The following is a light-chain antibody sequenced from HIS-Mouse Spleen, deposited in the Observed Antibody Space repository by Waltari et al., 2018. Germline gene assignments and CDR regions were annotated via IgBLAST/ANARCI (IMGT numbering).Light chain of an antibody. V-gene: IGKV2-28*01. CDR2: LGS. J-gene: IGKJ4*01. Sequence: DIVMTQSPLSLPVPPGEPASISCRSSQSLLHSNGYNYLDWYLQKPGQSPQLLIYLGSNRASGVPDRFSGSGSGPDFTLKISRVEAEDVGVYYCMQALQTPLTFGGGTKVEIK. CDR3: MQALQTPLT. CDR1: QSLLHSNGYNY.